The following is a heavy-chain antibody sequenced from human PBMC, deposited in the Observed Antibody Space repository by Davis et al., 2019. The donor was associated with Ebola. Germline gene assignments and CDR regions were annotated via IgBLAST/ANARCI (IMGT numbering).Heavy chain of an antibody. CDR3: ARGGATLMILKF. CDR1: GGSFSPYY. CDR2: INHAGRT. Sequence: SETLSLTCAVSGGSFSPYYWSWIRQPPGKGLEWIGEINHAGRTNYRPSLKGRVTISVDTSKNQFSLILTSVTAADSAMYYCARGGATLMILKFWGQGTLVTVSS. D-gene: IGHD5-24*01. V-gene: IGHV4-34*01. J-gene: IGHJ4*02.